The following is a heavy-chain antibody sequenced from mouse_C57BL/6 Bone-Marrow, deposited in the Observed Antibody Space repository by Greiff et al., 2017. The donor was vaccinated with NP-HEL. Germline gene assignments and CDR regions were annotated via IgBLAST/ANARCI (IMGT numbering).Heavy chain of an antibody. CDR3: ARSGDYYGSSYFDY. CDR1: GFTFTSYW. D-gene: IGHD1-1*01. J-gene: IGHJ2*01. CDR2: IDPSDSYT. V-gene: IGHV1-69*01. Sequence: VQLQQPGAELVMPGASVKLSCKASGFTFTSYWMHWVKQRPGHGLEWIGEIDPSDSYTNYNQTFKGKSTFTVDKSSSTDYMQLSSLTSEDSAVFYCARSGDYYGSSYFDYWGKGTTLTVSS.